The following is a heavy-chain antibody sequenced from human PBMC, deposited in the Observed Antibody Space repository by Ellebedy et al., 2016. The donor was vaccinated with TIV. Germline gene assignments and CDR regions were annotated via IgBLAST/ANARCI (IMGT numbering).Heavy chain of an antibody. CDR1: GFTFSSYT. CDR3: AREGLWFGDFDV. D-gene: IGHD3-10*01. Sequence: GESLKISCAASGFTFSSYTMNWVRQAPGKGLEWVSSISSTSSFIYYADSVKGRFTISRDNAKNSLYLQMNSLRAEDTAVYYCAREGLWFGDFDVWGQGTTVTVSS. V-gene: IGHV3-21*01. J-gene: IGHJ6*02. CDR2: ISSTSSFI.